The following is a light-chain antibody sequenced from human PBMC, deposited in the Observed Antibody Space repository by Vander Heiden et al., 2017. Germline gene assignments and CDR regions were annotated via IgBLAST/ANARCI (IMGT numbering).Light chain of an antibody. J-gene: IGKJ4*01. CDR1: QSISSY. Sequence: DVQMTEAPASLSASVGDRVTITCRASQSISSYLNWYQQKPRKAPKLLIYATSSLQSGVPSRFSGSGSGTDFTLTISRLQPEDFATYYCQQCYSAPHTFGGGTKVEIK. CDR3: QQCYSAPHT. CDR2: ATS. V-gene: IGKV1-39*01.